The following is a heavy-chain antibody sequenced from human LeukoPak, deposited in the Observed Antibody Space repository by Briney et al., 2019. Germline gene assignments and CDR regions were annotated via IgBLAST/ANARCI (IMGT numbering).Heavy chain of an antibody. D-gene: IGHD1-26*01. CDR2: IHYSGST. J-gene: IGHJ4*02. V-gene: IGHV4-59*11. Sequence: SETLSLTCTVSGGSISSHFWSWIRQPPGKGLEWIGYIHYSGSTNYSPSLKSRVTISVDTSKNQFPLRLSSVTAADTAVYYCARDGYSGSSLFDYWGQGTLVTVSS. CDR3: ARDGYSGSSLFDY. CDR1: GGSISSHF.